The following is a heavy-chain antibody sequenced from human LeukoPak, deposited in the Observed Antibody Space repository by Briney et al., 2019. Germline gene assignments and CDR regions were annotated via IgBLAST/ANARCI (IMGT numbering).Heavy chain of an antibody. D-gene: IGHD2-21*02. V-gene: IGHV1-46*01. J-gene: IGHJ4*02. CDR3: ARGALAYCGGDCYLFRY. CDR2: INPSGGST. CDR1: GYTFTSYY. Sequence: ASVKVSCKASGYTFTSYYMHWVRQAPGQGLEWMGIINPSGGSTSYAQKFQGRVTITADESTSTACMELSSLRSEDTAVYYCARGALAYCGGDCYLFRYWGQGTLVTVSS.